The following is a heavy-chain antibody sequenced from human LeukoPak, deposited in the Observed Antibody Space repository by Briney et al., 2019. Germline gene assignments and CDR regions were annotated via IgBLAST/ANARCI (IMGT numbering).Heavy chain of an antibody. CDR1: GGSISSYY. CDR3: ARSRNGAVALYYFDY. V-gene: IGHV4-59*01. D-gene: IGHD6-19*01. J-gene: IGHJ4*02. CDR2: IYYSGST. Sequence: SETLSLTCTVSGGSISSYYWSWIRQPPGKGLEWIGYIYYSGSTNYNPSLKSRVTISVDTSKNRFSLKLSSVTAADTAVYYCARSRNGAVALYYFDYWGQGTLVSVSS.